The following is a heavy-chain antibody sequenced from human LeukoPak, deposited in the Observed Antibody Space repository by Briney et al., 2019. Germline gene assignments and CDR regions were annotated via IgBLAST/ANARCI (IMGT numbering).Heavy chain of an antibody. J-gene: IGHJ3*02. CDR3: ARDRTAYYYDSSGYYIDAFDI. D-gene: IGHD3-22*01. CDR1: GGSISSYY. CDR2: IYYSGST. V-gene: IGHV4-59*01. Sequence: SETLSLTCTVSGGSISSYYWSWIRQPPGKGLEWIGYIYYSGSTNYNPSLKSRVTISVDTSKNQFSLKLSSVTAADTAVYYCARDRTAYYYDSSGYYIDAFDIWGQGTRVTVSS.